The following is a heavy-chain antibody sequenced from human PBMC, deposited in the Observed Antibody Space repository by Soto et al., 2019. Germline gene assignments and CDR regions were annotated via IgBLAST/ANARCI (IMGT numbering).Heavy chain of an antibody. CDR3: ARGKGDYAVDY. CDR1: GGSISSGGYY. D-gene: IGHD4-17*01. CDR2: IYYSGST. J-gene: IGHJ4*02. V-gene: IGHV4-31*03. Sequence: QVQLQESGPGLVKPSQTLSLTCTVSGGSISSGGYYWSWIRQHPGKGLEWIGYIYYSGSTYYNPSLKSRVTXSXXTSKNQFSLKLSSVTAADTAVYYCARGKGDYAVDYWGQGTLVTVSS.